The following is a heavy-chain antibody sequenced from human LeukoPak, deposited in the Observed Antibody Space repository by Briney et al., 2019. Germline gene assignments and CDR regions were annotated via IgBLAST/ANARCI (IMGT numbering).Heavy chain of an antibody. J-gene: IGHJ4*02. D-gene: IGHD6-13*01. V-gene: IGHV3-21*01. CDR3: ARVRREGYFDY. CDR2: ISSSSSYI. CDR1: GFTFSSYS. Sequence: GGSLRLSCAASGFTFSSYSMNWVRQAPGKGLEWVSSISSSSSYIYYADSVKGRFTISRDNAKNSLYLQMNSLRAEDTAVYYCARVRREGYFDYWAREPWSPSPQ.